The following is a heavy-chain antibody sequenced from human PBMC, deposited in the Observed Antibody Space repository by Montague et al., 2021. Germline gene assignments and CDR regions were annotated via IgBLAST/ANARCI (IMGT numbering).Heavy chain of an antibody. D-gene: IGHD2-21*01. V-gene: IGHV3-74*01. CDR3: ARAGYYGGLDI. CDR1: GFTFSTSW. Sequence: SLRLSCAASGFTFSTSWIHWVRQAPGKGLVWVSRINPDGSSTNYADSVTGRFTISRDNGKNTLYLQMNSLRAEDTAVYFCARAGYYGGLDIWGQGTMVT. CDR2: INPDGSST. J-gene: IGHJ3*02.